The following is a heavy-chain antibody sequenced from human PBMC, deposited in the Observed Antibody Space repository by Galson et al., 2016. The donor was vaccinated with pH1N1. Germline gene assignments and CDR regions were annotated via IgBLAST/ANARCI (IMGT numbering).Heavy chain of an antibody. Sequence: QSGAEVKKPGESLKISCKGSGYSFITYWIGWVRQMPGKGLEWMGTIYPGGSGTRYSPSFEGQVTMSADKSISTAYLHWSSLKASYTAMYYCARRAGVAAAGAFDRWGQGTLLIVSS. CDR1: GYSFITYW. CDR2: IYPGGSGT. D-gene: IGHD6-13*01. V-gene: IGHV5-51*01. CDR3: ARRAGVAAAGAFDR. J-gene: IGHJ5*02.